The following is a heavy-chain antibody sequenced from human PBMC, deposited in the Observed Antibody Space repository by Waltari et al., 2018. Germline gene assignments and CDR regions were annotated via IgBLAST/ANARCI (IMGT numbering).Heavy chain of an antibody. CDR1: GFTFSSYA. Sequence: EVQLLESGGGLVQPGGSLRLSCAASGFTFSSYAMSWVRQAPGQGLAGVSAITGSGGSTYYADSVKGRFTISRDNSKNTLYLQMNSLRAEDTAVYYCAKDPAPYCSSTSCYTGYFDYWGQGTLVTVSS. CDR3: AKDPAPYCSSTSCYTGYFDY. V-gene: IGHV3-23*01. J-gene: IGHJ4*02. D-gene: IGHD2-2*02. CDR2: ITGSGGST.